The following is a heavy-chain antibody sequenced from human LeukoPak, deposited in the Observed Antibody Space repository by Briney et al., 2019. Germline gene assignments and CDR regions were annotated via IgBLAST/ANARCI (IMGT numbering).Heavy chain of an antibody. CDR1: GYTFTGYY. Sequence: ASVKVSCKASGYTFTGYYMHWVRQAPGQGLEWTGWINPNSGGTNYAQKFQGRVTMTRDTSISTAYMELSRLRSDDTAVYYCAREGFSGSYRLFDYWGQGTLVTVSS. CDR3: AREGFSGSYRLFDY. V-gene: IGHV1-2*02. CDR2: INPNSGGT. D-gene: IGHD3-16*02. J-gene: IGHJ4*02.